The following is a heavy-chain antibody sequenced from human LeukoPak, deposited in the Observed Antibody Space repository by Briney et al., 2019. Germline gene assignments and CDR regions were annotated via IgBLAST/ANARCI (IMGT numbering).Heavy chain of an antibody. CDR3: ATEARSGSYSPDAFDI. D-gene: IGHD3-10*01. J-gene: IGHJ3*02. V-gene: IGHV1-24*01. Sequence: ASVKVSCKASGGTFSSYAISWVRQAPGKGLEWMGGFDPEDGETIYAQKFQGRVTMTEDTSTDTAYMELSSLRSEDTAVYYCATEARSGSYSPDAFDIWGQGTMVTVSS. CDR1: GGTFSSYA. CDR2: FDPEDGET.